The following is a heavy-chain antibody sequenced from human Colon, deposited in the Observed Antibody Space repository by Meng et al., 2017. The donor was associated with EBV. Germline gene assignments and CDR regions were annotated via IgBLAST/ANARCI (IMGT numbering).Heavy chain of an antibody. D-gene: IGHD4-17*01. CDR1: GVPVYNKNKY. J-gene: IGHJ4*02. Sequence: PPRTESRPVLVKPAMTLSLTLSVSGVPVYNKNKYWGWIRQPPGKGLEWIGNIYYSGRTNYNPSLTSRVAISVDTSKNQFSLRLRSVTAADTATSFCARAGSMVHGDSFDSWGQGTLVTVSS. V-gene: IGHV4-39*07. CDR3: ARAGSMVHGDSFDS. CDR2: IYYSGRT.